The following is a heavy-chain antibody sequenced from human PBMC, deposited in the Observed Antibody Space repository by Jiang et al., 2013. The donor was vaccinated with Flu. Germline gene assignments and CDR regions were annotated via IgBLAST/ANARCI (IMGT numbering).Heavy chain of an antibody. V-gene: IGHV1-69*01. CDR1: GGTFSSYA. J-gene: IGHJ5*02. D-gene: IGHD2-15*01. CDR2: IIPIFGTA. CDR3: ARNPAYGCSGGSCHHFDP. Sequence: SGAEVKKPGSSVKVSCKASGGTFSSYAISWVRQAPGQGLEWMGGIIPIFGTANYAQKFQGRVTITADESTSTAYMELSSLRSEDTAVYYCARNPAYGCSGGSCHHFDPWGQGTLVTVSS.